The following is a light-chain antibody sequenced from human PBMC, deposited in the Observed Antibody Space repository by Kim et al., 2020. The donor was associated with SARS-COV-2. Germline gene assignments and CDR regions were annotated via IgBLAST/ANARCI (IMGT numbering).Light chain of an antibody. CDR1: QGISSA. V-gene: IGKV1D-13*01. CDR2: DAS. J-gene: IGKJ1*01. Sequence: ASVGDRVTITGRASQGISSALAWYQQKPGKAPKLLIYDASDLKGGVPSRFSGSGSGTDFTLTIVSLQAEDVATYYCQQFYNYPRTFGQGTKVDIK. CDR3: QQFYNYPRT.